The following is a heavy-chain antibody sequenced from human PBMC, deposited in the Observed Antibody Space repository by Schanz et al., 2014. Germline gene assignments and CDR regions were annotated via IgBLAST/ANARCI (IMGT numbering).Heavy chain of an antibody. J-gene: IGHJ4*02. Sequence: QEKLGESGGGVVQPGRSLRLSCAASGFTFRSHGMHWVRQAPGKGLEWVALISYDGNNKFYTDSVKGRFTISRDNSRNTLYLEIDTLRPEDTAVYFCAREMDTAIGDYWGQGTLVTVSS. D-gene: IGHD5-18*01. CDR1: GFTFRSHG. V-gene: IGHV3-30*03. CDR3: AREMDTAIGDY. CDR2: ISYDGNNK.